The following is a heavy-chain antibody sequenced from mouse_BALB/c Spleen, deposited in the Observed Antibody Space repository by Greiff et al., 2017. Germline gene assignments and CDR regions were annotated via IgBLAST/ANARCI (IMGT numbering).Heavy chain of an antibody. V-gene: IGHV1-4*02. CDR2: INPSSGYT. Sequence: QVQLQQSAAELARPGASVKMSCKASGYTFTSYTMHWVKQRPGQGLEWIGYINPSSGYTEYNQKFKDKTTLTVDKSSSTAYMELARLTSEDSAIYYCARSKDYYGYAMDYWGQGTSVTVSS. D-gene: IGHD1-1*01. J-gene: IGHJ4*01. CDR3: ARSKDYYGYAMDY. CDR1: GYTFTSYT.